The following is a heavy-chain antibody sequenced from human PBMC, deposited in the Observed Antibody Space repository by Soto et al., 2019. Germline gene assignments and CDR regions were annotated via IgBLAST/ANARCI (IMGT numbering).Heavy chain of an antibody. CDR1: GFPFSDYS. V-gene: IGHV3-23*03. CDR2: IDLSGTTR. D-gene: IGHD2-15*01. Sequence: PGGSLRLSCAASGFPFSDYSMNWVRQAPGRGLEWVAFIDLSGTTRDYRESVKGRFTISKDKSMNTVYLQMNSLRVEDAAVYYCTKDRVPDGIYSFDYWGQGALVTVSS. CDR3: TKDRVPDGIYSFDY. J-gene: IGHJ4*02.